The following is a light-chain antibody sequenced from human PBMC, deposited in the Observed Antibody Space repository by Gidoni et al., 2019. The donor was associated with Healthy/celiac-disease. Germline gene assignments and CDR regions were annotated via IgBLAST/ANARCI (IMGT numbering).Light chain of an antibody. CDR1: KLGDKY. CDR3: QAWDSSTL. V-gene: IGLV3-1*01. Sequence: SYELTQPPSVSVSPGQTASITCSGYKLGDKYACWYQHKPGQYPVLVIYQDSKRPSGIPTRFTGSNSGNTATLTISGTQAMDEAYYYCQAWDSSTLCGGGTKLTV. J-gene: IGLJ2*01. CDR2: QDS.